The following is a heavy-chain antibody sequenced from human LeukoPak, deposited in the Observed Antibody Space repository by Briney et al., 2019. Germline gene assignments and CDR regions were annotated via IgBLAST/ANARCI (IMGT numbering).Heavy chain of an antibody. Sequence: ASVKVFCKASGYTFTSYGISWVRQAPGQGLEWMGWISAYNGNTNYAQKLQGRVTMTTDTSTSTAYMELRSLRSDDTAVYYCARWGIWFGESPSLDYWGQGALVTVSS. D-gene: IGHD3-10*01. CDR1: GYTFTSYG. CDR3: ARWGIWFGESPSLDY. CDR2: ISAYNGNT. J-gene: IGHJ4*02. V-gene: IGHV1-18*01.